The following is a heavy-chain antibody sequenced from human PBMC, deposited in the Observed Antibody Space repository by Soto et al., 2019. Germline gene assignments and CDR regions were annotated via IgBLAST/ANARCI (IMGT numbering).Heavy chain of an antibody. CDR3: ARGGAARNHDYLDY. J-gene: IGHJ4*02. CDR2: VSYDGINK. V-gene: IGHV3-30-3*01. D-gene: IGHD6-6*01. CDR1: GFTFSYCA. Sequence: QVQLVESGGGVVQPGRSLRLSCAASGFTFSYCAMHWVRRAPGKGLEWVAVVSYDGINKYYADPVKGRFTISRDNSKNTLYLQMNSLRAEDTAVYFCARGGAARNHDYLDYWGQGTLVTVSS.